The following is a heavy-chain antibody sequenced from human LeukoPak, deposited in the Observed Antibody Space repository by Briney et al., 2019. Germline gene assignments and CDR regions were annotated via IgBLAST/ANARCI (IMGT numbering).Heavy chain of an antibody. CDR1: GYTFTSYD. J-gene: IGHJ6*02. D-gene: IGHD2-2*01. V-gene: IGHV1-8*01. Sequence: ASVKVSCKASGYTFTSYDINWVRQATGQGLEWMGWMNPNSGNTGYAQKFQGRVTKTRNTSISTAYMELSSLRSEDTAMYYCAREVSSTRKYYYYGMDVWGQGTTVTVSS. CDR3: AREVSSTRKYYYYGMDV. CDR2: MNPNSGNT.